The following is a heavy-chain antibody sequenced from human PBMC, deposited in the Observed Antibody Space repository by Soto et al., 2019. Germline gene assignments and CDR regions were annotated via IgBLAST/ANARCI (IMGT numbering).Heavy chain of an antibody. CDR2: ISDTTT. Sequence: GGSLRLSCVASGFTFDTYAMTWVRQAPGKGLEWVSVISDTTTYYADSVKGCFSISRDNSRSTLYLQMNSVRAEDMATYYCATQAEGSLMGPLDYWGPGTLVTVSS. V-gene: IGHV3-23*05. D-gene: IGHD2-8*01. CDR1: GFTFDTYA. J-gene: IGHJ4*02. CDR3: ATQAEGSLMGPLDY.